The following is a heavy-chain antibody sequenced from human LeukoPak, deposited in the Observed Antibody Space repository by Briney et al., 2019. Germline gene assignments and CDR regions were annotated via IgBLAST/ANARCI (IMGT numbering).Heavy chain of an antibody. Sequence: GGSLRLSCAASGFTFSNAWMNWVRQAPGKGLEWVSYLCSCGNLLHSADSVKGRFTFSRDNARNSLYLQMNSLRADDTAIYYCAREGGWNDFDYWGQGTLVTVSS. CDR1: GFTFSNAW. CDR3: AREGGWNDFDY. V-gene: IGHV3-48*04. CDR2: LCSCGNLL. J-gene: IGHJ4*02. D-gene: IGHD1-1*01.